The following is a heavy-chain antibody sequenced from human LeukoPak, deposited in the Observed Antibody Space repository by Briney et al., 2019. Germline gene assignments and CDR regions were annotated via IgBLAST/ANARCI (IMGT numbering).Heavy chain of an antibody. CDR2: IKKDGSEK. D-gene: IGHD6-19*01. Sequence: GGSLRLSCAASGFTFSSYWMNWVRQAPGKGLEWVANIKKDGSEKYYVDSVKGRFTISRDNAKNSLYLQMNSLRAEDTAVYYCARVGPTLQWLDYWGQGTLVTVSS. V-gene: IGHV3-7*01. CDR3: ARVGPTLQWLDY. J-gene: IGHJ4*02. CDR1: GFTFSSYW.